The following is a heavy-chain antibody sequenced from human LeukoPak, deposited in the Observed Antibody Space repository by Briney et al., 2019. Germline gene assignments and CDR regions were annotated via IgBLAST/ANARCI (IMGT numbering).Heavy chain of an antibody. V-gene: IGHV4-59*08. CDR1: GGSISSYY. D-gene: IGHD5-12*01. CDR2: IYYSGST. CDR3: ARVATTPYYYMDV. Sequence: SETLSLTCTVSGGSISSYYWSWIRQPPGKGLEWIGYIYYSGSTNYNPSLKSRVTISVDTSKNQFSLKLSSVTAADTAVYYCARVATTPYYYMDVWGKGTTVTVSS. J-gene: IGHJ6*03.